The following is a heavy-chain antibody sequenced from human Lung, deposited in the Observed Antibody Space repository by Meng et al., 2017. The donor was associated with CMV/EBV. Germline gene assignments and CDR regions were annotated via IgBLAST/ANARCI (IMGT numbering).Heavy chain of an antibody. Sequence: GESXKISCVASGFTLSTYDMTWVRQAPGKGLEWVSSISSSGSPIYYADSVQGRFTISRDNAKNSLHLQMHSLRVEDTAVYYCVHLPGDFWGDSFDVWGQGTXVNVSS. CDR1: GFTLSTYD. CDR3: VHLPGDFWGDSFDV. D-gene: IGHD7-27*01. V-gene: IGHV3-48*03. CDR2: ISSSGSPI. J-gene: IGHJ3*01.